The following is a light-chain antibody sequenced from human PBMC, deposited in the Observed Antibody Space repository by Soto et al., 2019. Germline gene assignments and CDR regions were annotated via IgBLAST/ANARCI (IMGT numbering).Light chain of an antibody. CDR1: QSIDDW. J-gene: IGKJ1*01. V-gene: IGKV1-5*03. Sequence: DIQMTQSPSTLSASVGDRVTITCRASQSIDDWLAWYQLKPGKVPKLLIYKASTLESGVPSRFSGSESGTEFPLTISSLQPDDFATYYCQQYSSYSPWTFGQGTKVEIK. CDR2: KAS. CDR3: QQYSSYSPWT.